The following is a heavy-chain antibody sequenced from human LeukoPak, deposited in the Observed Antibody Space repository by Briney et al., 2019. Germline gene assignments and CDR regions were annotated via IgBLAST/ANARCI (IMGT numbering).Heavy chain of an antibody. CDR1: GYTFTGYY. V-gene: IGHV1-2*02. D-gene: IGHD3-22*01. CDR2: INPNRGGT. CDR3: ARGASYGWYYYDSSGYFD. J-gene: IGHJ4*02. Sequence: ASVKVSCKASGYTFTGYYMHWVRQAPGQGLEWMGWINPNRGGTNYAQKFQGRVTMTRDTSISTAYMELSSLRSEDTAVYYCARGASYGWYYYDSSGYFDWGQGTLVTVSS.